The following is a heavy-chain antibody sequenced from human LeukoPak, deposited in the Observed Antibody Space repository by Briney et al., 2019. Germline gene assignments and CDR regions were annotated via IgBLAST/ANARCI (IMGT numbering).Heavy chain of an antibody. CDR1: GGSISSGSYY. CDR2: IYTSGST. V-gene: IGHV4-61*02. CDR3: ARKNYDILTGYSADYFDY. J-gene: IGHJ4*02. D-gene: IGHD3-9*01. Sequence: SQTLSLTCTVSGGSISSGSYYWSWIRQPAGKGLEWIGRIYTSGSTNYNPSLKSRVTISVDTSKNQFSLKLSSVTAADTAVYYCARKNYDILTGYSADYFDYWGQGTLVTVSS.